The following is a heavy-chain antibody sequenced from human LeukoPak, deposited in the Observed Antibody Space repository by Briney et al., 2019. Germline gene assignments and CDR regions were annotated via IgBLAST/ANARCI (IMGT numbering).Heavy chain of an antibody. CDR1: GGSITSYN. CDR3: ATGGSYLVY. Sequence: KPSETLSLTSSVSGGSITSYNWSWIRQPAGKGLKGIGRIYATGSTNYNPSLKSRVTISVDKSKNQFSLKLSSVTAADTAVYYCATGGSYLVYWGQGTLVSVSS. D-gene: IGHD3-10*01. J-gene: IGHJ4*02. CDR2: IYATGST. V-gene: IGHV4-4*07.